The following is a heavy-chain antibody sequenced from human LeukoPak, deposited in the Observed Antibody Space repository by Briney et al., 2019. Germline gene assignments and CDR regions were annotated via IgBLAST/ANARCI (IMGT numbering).Heavy chain of an antibody. CDR1: VYTFTSYD. J-gene: IGHJ5*02. CDR3: ARALRITIFGVVIGAWFNP. D-gene: IGHD3-3*01. Sequence: ASVNVSFKASVYTFTSYDINWVRQATGQGLEWMGWMNPNSGNTGYAQKFQGRVTMTRNTSISTAYMELSSLRSEDTAVYYCARALRITIFGVVIGAWFNPGGQGTLVTVSS. V-gene: IGHV1-8*01. CDR2: MNPNSGNT.